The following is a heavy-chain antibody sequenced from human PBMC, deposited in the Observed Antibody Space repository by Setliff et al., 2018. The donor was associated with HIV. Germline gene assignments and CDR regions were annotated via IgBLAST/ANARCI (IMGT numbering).Heavy chain of an antibody. CDR3: AASMMIEVCPAH. CDR2: IYGDDST. V-gene: IGHV3-53*05. J-gene: IGHJ4*02. D-gene: IGHD3-22*01. CDR1: TISTLSVSLNY. Sequence: GGSLRLSCAASTISTLSVSLNYMSWVRQAPGKGLEYVSIIYGDDSTYYADSVKGRFTIYRDNSENTLYLHMSSLRSEDTAMYYCAASMMIEVCPAHWGQGTLVTVSS.